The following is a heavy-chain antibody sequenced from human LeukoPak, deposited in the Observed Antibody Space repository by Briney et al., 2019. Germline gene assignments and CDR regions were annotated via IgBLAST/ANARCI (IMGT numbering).Heavy chain of an antibody. CDR2: ISWNSGSI. J-gene: IGHJ4*02. Sequence: GGSLRLSCAASGFTFDDYAMHWVRQAPGKGLEWVSGISWNSGSIGYADSVKGRFTISRDNSRNTLYLQMGSLRAEDMAVYYCARESFSSSWHFDYWGQGTLVTVSS. D-gene: IGHD6-13*01. CDR1: GFTFDDYA. V-gene: IGHV3-9*03. CDR3: ARESFSSSWHFDY.